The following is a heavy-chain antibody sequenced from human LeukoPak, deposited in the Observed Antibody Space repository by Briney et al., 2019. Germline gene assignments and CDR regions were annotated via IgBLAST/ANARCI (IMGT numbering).Heavy chain of an antibody. V-gene: IGHV4-39*07. D-gene: IGHD3-10*01. Sequence: SETLSLTCTVSGGSISSSSYYWGWIRQPPGKGLEWIGSIYYSGSTYYNPSLKSRVTISVDTSKNQFSLKLSSVTAADTAVYYCARGGLYGSGSYSHYFDYWGQGTLVTVSS. CDR3: ARGGLYGSGSYSHYFDY. CDR2: IYYSGST. CDR1: GGSISSSSYY. J-gene: IGHJ4*02.